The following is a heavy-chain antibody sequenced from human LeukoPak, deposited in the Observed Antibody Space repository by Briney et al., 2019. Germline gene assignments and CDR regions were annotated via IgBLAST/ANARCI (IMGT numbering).Heavy chain of an antibody. Sequence: GGSLRLSCAASGFTFSNNWMHWVRQVPGKGLVWVSRINSDGTTTTCADSVKGRFTISRDNAKNTLYLQMNSLRAEDTAVYYCARSRWSRSDLECWGQGALVIVS. CDR1: GFTFSNNW. V-gene: IGHV3-74*01. CDR3: ARSRWSRSDLEC. CDR2: INSDGTTT. J-gene: IGHJ4*02. D-gene: IGHD4-23*01.